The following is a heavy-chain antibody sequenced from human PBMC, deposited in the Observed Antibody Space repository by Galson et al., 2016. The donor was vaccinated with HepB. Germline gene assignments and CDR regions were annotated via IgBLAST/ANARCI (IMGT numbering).Heavy chain of an antibody. V-gene: IGHV1-8*01. CDR3: ARDLEGDCNGQECDYGMDV. Sequence: SVKVSCKASGYSFSDYDFAWVRQVPGQGLEWMGWMNPNSGNTGYAQRLRGRIAMTRDASTNTAYMELSSLRSEDTAVYYCARDLEGDCNGQECDYGMDVWGRGTTVTVS. CDR1: GYSFSDYD. D-gene: IGHD2-21*01. J-gene: IGHJ6*02. CDR2: MNPNSGNT.